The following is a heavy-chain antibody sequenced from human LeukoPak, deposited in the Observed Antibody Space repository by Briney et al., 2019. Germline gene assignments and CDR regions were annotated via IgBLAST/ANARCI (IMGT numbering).Heavy chain of an antibody. CDR1: GFTLIMYG. CDR2: IRYDGSNK. J-gene: IGHJ4*02. Sequence: GRSLRLFCAPSGFTLIMYGIHSVRHAPGKGLGCVAFIRYDGSNKYYADYVKGRFTISRDNSKNTLYLQMNSLRAEDTAVYYCAKEGDWGQGTLVTVSS. CDR3: AKEGD. V-gene: IGHV3-30*02. D-gene: IGHD3-16*01.